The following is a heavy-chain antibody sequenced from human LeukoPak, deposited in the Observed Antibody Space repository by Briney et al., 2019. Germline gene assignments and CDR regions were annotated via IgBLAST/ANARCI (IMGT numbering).Heavy chain of an antibody. V-gene: IGHV3-7*01. J-gene: IGHJ3*02. CDR3: ARVGRAITAAGFGAFDI. CDR1: GFTFSSYW. Sequence: GGSLRLSCAASGFTFSSYWMSWVRQAPGKGLEWVANIKQDGSEKYYVDSVKGRFTISRDNSKNTLYLQMNSLRAEDTAVYYCARVGRAITAAGFGAFDIWGQGKMVTVSS. CDR2: IKQDGSEK. D-gene: IGHD6-13*01.